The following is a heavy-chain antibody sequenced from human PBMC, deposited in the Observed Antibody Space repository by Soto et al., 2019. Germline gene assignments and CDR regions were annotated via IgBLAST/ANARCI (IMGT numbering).Heavy chain of an antibody. D-gene: IGHD3-3*01. CDR3: ARHFPIKIFGVGNWFDP. Sequence: PSETLSLTCTVSGGSISSSSYYWGWIRQPPGKGLEWIGSIYYSGSTYYNPSLKSRVTISVDTSKNQFSLKLSSVTAADTAVYYCARHFPIKIFGVGNWFDPWGQGTLVTVSS. CDR1: GGSISSSSYY. V-gene: IGHV4-39*01. J-gene: IGHJ5*02. CDR2: IYYSGST.